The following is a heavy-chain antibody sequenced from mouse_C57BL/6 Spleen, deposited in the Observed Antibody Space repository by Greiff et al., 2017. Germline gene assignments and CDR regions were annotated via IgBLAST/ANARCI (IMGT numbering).Heavy chain of an antibody. V-gene: IGHV3-6*01. D-gene: IGHD2-4*01. CDR2: ISYDGSN. CDR1: GYSITSGYY. J-gene: IGHJ2*01. CDR3: SRNYERYFDY. Sequence: VQLKESGPGLVKPSQSLSLTCSVTGYSITSGYYWNWIRQFPGNKLEWMGYISYDGSNNYNPSLKNRISITSDPSKNQFFLKLNSVNTEDTASYYCSRNYERYFDYGGQGTTLTVSS.